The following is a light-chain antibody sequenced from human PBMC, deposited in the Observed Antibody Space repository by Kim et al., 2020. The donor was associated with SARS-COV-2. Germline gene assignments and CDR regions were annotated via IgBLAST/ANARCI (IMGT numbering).Light chain of an antibody. CDR2: RDN. CDR1: SNNVGTEG. CDR3: SAWDSSLSAWV. V-gene: IGLV10-54*01. Sequence: QTAPLTCPGNSNNVGTEGATWVQHHQGHPPKLLSYRDNNRPSGISERFSASRSGNTASLTITGLQPEDEADYYCSAWDSSLSAWVFGGGTKLTVL. J-gene: IGLJ3*02.